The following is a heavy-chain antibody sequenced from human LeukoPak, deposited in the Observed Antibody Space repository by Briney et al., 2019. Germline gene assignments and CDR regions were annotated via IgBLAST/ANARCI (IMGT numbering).Heavy chain of an antibody. CDR3: ARHLPRVPSTGMDV. V-gene: IGHV4-39*01. CDR2: IFYSGST. J-gene: IGHJ6*03. Sequence: PSETLSLTCTVAGDSIISSRYYWGWIRQPPGKGLEWIGNIFYSGSTFYNPSINGRLTISVNTSKNQFYLNLNSVTATDTAVYYCARHLPRVPSTGMDVWGKGTSVTVSS. CDR1: GDSIISSRYY. D-gene: IGHD2-8*02.